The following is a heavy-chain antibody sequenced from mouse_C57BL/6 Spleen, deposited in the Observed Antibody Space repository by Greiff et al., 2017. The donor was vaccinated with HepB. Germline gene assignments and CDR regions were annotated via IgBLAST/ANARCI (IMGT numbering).Heavy chain of an antibody. V-gene: IGHV1-42*01. D-gene: IGHD2-4*01. CDR2: INPSTGGT. J-gene: IGHJ2*01. CDR3: ARSYDYDGNYFDY. Sequence: EVQLVESGPELVKPGASVKISCKASGYSFTGYYMNWVKQSPEKSLEWIGEINPSTGGTTYNQKFKAKATLTVDKSSSTAYMQLKSLTSEDSAVYYCARSYDYDGNYFDYWGQGTTLTVSS. CDR1: GYSFTGYY.